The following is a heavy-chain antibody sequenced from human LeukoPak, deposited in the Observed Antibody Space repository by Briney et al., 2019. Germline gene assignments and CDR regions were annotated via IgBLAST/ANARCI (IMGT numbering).Heavy chain of an antibody. CDR3: AREGTPDCSSTSCSYYYYYGMDV. D-gene: IGHD2-2*01. CDR1: GFTFSSYS. J-gene: IGHJ6*02. V-gene: IGHV3-21*01. CDR2: ISSSSSYI. Sequence: GGFLRLSCAASGFTFSSYSMKWVRQAPGKGLEWVSSISSSSSYIYYADSVKGRFTISRDNAKNSLYLQINSLRAEDTAVYYCAREGTPDCSSTSCSYYYYYGMDVWGQGTTVTVSS.